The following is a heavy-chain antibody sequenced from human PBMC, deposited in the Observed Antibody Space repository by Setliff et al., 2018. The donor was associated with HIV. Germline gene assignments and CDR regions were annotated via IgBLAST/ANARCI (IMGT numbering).Heavy chain of an antibody. CDR3: ASRIYYYDSNNFLREEGFDP. CDR2: IHYNEKT. J-gene: IGHJ5*02. V-gene: IGHV4-39*01. CDR1: GGSASNSRYY. D-gene: IGHD3-22*01. Sequence: SLPCTVSGGSASNSRYYWAWIRQPPGKGLEYIGSIHYNEKTYYNPSLKSRVTISIDTSKNQFSLNLTSVTAADTAVYYCASRIYYYDSNNFLREEGFDPWGQGTLVTVSS.